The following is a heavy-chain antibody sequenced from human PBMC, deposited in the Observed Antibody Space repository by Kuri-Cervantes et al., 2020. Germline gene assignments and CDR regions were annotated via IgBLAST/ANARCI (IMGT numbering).Heavy chain of an antibody. CDR3: ARDGDYGDYTV. J-gene: IGHJ6*02. CDR1: GFTFSTYW. D-gene: IGHD4-17*01. Sequence: GGSLRLSCAASGFTFSTYWMHWVRQAPGKGLVWVSRINSDGSNTDYADSVKGRFTISRDNAKNSLYLQMNSLRAEDTAVYYCARDGDYGDYTVWGQGTTVTVSS. V-gene: IGHV3-74*01. CDR2: INSDGSNT.